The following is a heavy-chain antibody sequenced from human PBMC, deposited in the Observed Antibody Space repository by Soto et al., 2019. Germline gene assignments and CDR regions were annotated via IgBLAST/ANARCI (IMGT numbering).Heavy chain of an antibody. D-gene: IGHD3-3*01. Sequence: SETLSLTCTVSGGSISSYYWSWIRQPPGKGLEWIGYIYYSGSTNYNPSLKSRVTISVDTSKNQFSLKLSSVTAADTAVYYCARGVDYDFWSGYYRSDAFDIWGQGTMVTVSS. CDR3: ARGVDYDFWSGYYRSDAFDI. J-gene: IGHJ3*02. V-gene: IGHV4-59*08. CDR2: IYYSGST. CDR1: GGSISSYY.